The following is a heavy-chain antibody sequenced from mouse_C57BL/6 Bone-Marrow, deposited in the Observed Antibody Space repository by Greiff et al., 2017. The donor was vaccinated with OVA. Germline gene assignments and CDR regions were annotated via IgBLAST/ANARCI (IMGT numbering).Heavy chain of an antibody. CDR3: TPSMVGWYFDV. CDR2: IDPENGDT. V-gene: IGHV14-4*01. CDR1: GFNIKDDY. D-gene: IGHD2-2*01. Sequence: EVQLQQSGAELVRPGASVKLSCTASGFNIKDDYMHWVKQRPEQGLEWIGWIDPENGDTEYASKFQGKATITADTSSNTAYLQLSSLTSEDTAVYYCTPSMVGWYFDVWGTGTTVTVSS. J-gene: IGHJ1*03.